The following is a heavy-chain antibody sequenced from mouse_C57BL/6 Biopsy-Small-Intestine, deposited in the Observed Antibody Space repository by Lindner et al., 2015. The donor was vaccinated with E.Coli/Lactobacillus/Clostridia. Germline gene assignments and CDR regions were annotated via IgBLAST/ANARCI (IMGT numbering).Heavy chain of an antibody. Sequence: VQLQEVWGRLSEAWRVPELSCAASGFTFSSYGMSWVRQTPDKRLEWVATISSGGSYTYYPDSVKGRFTISRDNAKNTLYLQMSSLKSEDTAMYCCASMIYYGSYFDYWGQGTTLTVSS. CDR3: ASMIYYGSYFDY. CDR1: GFTFSSYG. V-gene: IGHV5-6*01. D-gene: IGHD2-1*01. J-gene: IGHJ2*01. CDR2: ISSGGSYT.